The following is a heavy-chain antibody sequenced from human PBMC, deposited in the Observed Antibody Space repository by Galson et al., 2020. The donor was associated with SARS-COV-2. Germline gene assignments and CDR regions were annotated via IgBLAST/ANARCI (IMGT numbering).Heavy chain of an antibody. CDR1: GYSFPSYG. J-gene: IGHJ3*02. D-gene: IGHD3-16*02. V-gene: IGHV1-18*01. Sequence: ASVTVSCEASGYSFPSYGLSWVRQAPGQGLEWMGWISVYDDNTTYVQKLQGRVTMTTDTSTSTAYMELRSLTSDDTAVYYCARDGNYIWGSYRYTGTAFDIWGQGTMVTVSS. CDR2: ISVYDDNT. CDR3: ARDGNYIWGSYRYTGTAFDI.